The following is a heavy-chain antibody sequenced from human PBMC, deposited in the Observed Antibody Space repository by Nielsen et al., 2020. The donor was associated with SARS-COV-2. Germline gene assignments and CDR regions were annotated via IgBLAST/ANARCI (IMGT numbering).Heavy chain of an antibody. D-gene: IGHD2-21*02. V-gene: IGHV3-9*01. CDR3: ARDVRPGVTSWFEFAMDV. J-gene: IGHJ6*02. Sequence: GGSLRLSCAASGFTFLDYAMYWVRQPPGKGLEWVASLTGDSGRVAYADSVKGRFTISRDNAKNSLFLQMNSLRVDDTAFYLCARDVRPGVTSWFEFAMDVWGLGIAVTV. CDR2: LTGDSGRV. CDR1: GFTFLDYA.